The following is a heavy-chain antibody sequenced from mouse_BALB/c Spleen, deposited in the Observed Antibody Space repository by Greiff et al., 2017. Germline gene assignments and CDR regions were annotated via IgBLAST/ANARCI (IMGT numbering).Heavy chain of an antibody. CDR1: GFNIKDSY. D-gene: IGHD2-1*01. V-gene: IGHV14-3*02. CDR3: ARSDYGNYEGAMDY. CDR2: IDPANGNT. Sequence: EVKLMESGAELVKPGASVKLSCTASGFNIKDSYMHWVQQRPEQGLEWIGRIDPANGNTKYDPKFQGKATITADTSSNTAYLQLSSLTSEDTAVYYCARSDYGNYEGAMDYWGQGTSVTVSS. J-gene: IGHJ4*01.